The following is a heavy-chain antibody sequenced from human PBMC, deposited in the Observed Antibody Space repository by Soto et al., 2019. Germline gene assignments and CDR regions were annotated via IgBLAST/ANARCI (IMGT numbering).Heavy chain of an antibody. D-gene: IGHD4-17*01. CDR2: IYYSRST. CDR3: ARATVTTKAEYFQH. J-gene: IGHJ1*01. Sequence: SETLSLTCTVSGGSISSYYWSWIRQPPGKGLEWIGYIYYSRSTNYNPSLKSRVTISVDTSKNQFSLKLSSVTAADTAVYYCARATVTTKAEYFQHWGQGTLVTVSS. CDR1: GGSISSYY. V-gene: IGHV4-59*08.